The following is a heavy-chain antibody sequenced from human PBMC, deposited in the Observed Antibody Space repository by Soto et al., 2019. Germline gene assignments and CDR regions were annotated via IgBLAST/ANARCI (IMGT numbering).Heavy chain of an antibody. Sequence: ERSVRRSCVASCCRLSSYAISWVRQAPGKGLEWVSAISGSGGSTYYADSVKGRFTISRDNSKNTLYLQMNNLRAEDTAVYYCANVIAMDYFDYWGQGTRVTVSS. CDR1: CCRLSSYA. V-gene: IGHV3-23*01. J-gene: IGHJ4*02. D-gene: IGHD3-22*01. CDR2: ISGSGGST. CDR3: ANVIAMDYFDY.